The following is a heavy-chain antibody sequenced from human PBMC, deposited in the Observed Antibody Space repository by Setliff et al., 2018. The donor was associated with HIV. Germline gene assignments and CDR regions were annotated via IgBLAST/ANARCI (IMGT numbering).Heavy chain of an antibody. D-gene: IGHD1-26*01. V-gene: IGHV1-18*01. CDR3: TRGGYSGASLDAIDS. CDR2: ITTYNIGT. J-gene: IGHJ3*02. Sequence: ASVKVSCKASGYSFTSYGLSWVRQAPGKGLEWMVSITTYNIGTNYAQKFQGSVTMTTDTPTSTAYMELRIRRSDDTAVYYCTRGGYSGASLDAIDSWGQGTMVTVSS. CDR1: GYSFTSYG.